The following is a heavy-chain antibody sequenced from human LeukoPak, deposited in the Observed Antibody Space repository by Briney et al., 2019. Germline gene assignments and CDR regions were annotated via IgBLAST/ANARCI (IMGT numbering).Heavy chain of an antibody. Sequence: GESLKISCKGSGYTFTNYWIGWVRQMPGKGLEWMGIIYPGDSDTRYSPSFQGQVTISADKSISTAYLQWSSLKASDTAMYYCARPSSGYYYGVVYWGQGTLVTVSS. CDR2: IYPGDSDT. V-gene: IGHV5-51*01. D-gene: IGHD3-22*01. CDR3: ARPSSGYYYGVVY. J-gene: IGHJ4*02. CDR1: GYTFTNYW.